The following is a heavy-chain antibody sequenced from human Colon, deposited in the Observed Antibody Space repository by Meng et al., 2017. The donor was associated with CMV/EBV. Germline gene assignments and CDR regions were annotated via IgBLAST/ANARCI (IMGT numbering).Heavy chain of an antibody. V-gene: IGHV1-69*05. CDR1: GGTFSSYA. CDR2: IIPIFGTA. Sequence: SVKVSCKASGGTFSSYAISWVRQAPGQGLEWMGGIIPIFGTANYAQKFQGRVTITTDESTSTAYMELSSLRSEDTAVYYCARDSTQFLRVAHAAFDVWGQGTTVTVSS. CDR3: ARDSTQFLRVAHAAFDV. D-gene: IGHD5/OR15-5a*01. J-gene: IGHJ6*02.